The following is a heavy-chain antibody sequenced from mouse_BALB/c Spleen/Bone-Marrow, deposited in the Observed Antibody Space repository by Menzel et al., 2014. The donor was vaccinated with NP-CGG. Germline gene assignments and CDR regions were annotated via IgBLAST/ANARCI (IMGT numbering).Heavy chain of an antibody. D-gene: IGHD2-4*01. Sequence: DLAKPGASVKLSCRASGYTFTSYWINWIKQRPGQGLEWIGRIAPGSGSTYYNEMFKGKATLTVDTSSSTAYIQLSSLSSEDSAVYFCARGDDYDPFAYWGQGTLVTVSA. V-gene: IGHV1S41*01. CDR1: GYTFTSYW. CDR2: IAPGSGST. J-gene: IGHJ3*01. CDR3: ARGDDYDPFAY.